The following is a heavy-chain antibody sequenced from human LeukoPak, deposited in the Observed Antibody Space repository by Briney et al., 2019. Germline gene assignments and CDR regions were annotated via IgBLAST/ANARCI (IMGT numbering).Heavy chain of an antibody. CDR2: ISGSGGST. CDR1: GFTFSSYA. J-gene: IGHJ6*02. V-gene: IGHV3-23*01. CDR3: AKGLRPEEGLGYDILTGYPYYYYGMDV. D-gene: IGHD3-9*01. Sequence: GGSLRLSCAASGFTFSSYAMSWVRQAPGKGLEWVSAISGSGGSTYYADSVKGRFTISRDNSKNTLYLQMNSLRAEDTAVYYCAKGLRPEEGLGYDILTGYPYYYYGMDVWGQGTTVTVSS.